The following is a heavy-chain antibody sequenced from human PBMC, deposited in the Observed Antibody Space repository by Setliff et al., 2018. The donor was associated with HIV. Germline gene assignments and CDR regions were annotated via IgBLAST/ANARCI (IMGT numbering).Heavy chain of an antibody. CDR1: GFTFSSSW. CDR3: ARDPAFGAFDI. D-gene: IGHD3-10*01. Sequence: GETLKISCAASGFTFSSSWMTWVRQAPGRGLEYVAGMNRDGREKLYADSVKGRFSISRDNAKNSLYLQMSSLRTEDTAVYFCARDPAFGAFDIWGQGTMVTVSS. CDR2: MNRDGREK. V-gene: IGHV3-7*04. J-gene: IGHJ3*02.